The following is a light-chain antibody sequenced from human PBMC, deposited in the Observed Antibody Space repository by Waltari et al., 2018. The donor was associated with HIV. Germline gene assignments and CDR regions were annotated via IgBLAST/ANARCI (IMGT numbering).Light chain of an antibody. Sequence: QSALTQPPSVSGSPGQSVTISCTGTTSDVGAYNFVSWYQQHPGKAPKVLIYDVSKRPVGVPDRVSGAKSGNTASLTISGLQAEDEADDYCCSYAGSYTWVFGGGTKLTVL. CDR3: CSYAGSYTWV. J-gene: IGLJ3*02. V-gene: IGLV2-11*01. CDR2: DVS. CDR1: TSDVGAYNF.